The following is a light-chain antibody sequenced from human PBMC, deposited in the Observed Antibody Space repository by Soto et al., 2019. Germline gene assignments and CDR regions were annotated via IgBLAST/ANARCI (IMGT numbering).Light chain of an antibody. V-gene: IGKV3-11*01. Sequence: EIVLTQSPATLSLSPGERATLSCRAGQSISSYLAWYQQKPGQAPRLLIYDASSRATGIPARFSGSGSGTDFTLTISSLEPDDFAVYYCQHGGAFGPGTKVDMK. CDR3: QHGGA. CDR1: QSISSY. CDR2: DAS. J-gene: IGKJ3*01.